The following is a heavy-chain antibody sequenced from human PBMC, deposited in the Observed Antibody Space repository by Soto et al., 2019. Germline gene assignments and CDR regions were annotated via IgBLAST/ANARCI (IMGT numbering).Heavy chain of an antibody. CDR2: ISSSSSYI. CDR1: GFTFRSYI. V-gene: IGHV3-21*01. D-gene: IGHD6-19*01. Sequence: PGGSLRLSFAASGFTFRSYIMNWVRQAPGKGLEWVSSISSSSSYIYYADSVKGRFTISRDNAKNSLYLQMNSLRAEDTAVYYCAREDLRIAVAAPDFDYWGQGTLVTVSS. CDR3: AREDLRIAVAAPDFDY. J-gene: IGHJ4*02.